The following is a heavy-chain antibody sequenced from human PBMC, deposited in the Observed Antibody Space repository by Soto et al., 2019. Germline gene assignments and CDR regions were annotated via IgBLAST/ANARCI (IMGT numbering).Heavy chain of an antibody. CDR1: GGSISSYY. CDR3: ARAYYDFWSGYLETSDAFDI. J-gene: IGHJ3*02. D-gene: IGHD3-3*01. Sequence: SETLSLTCTVSGGSISSYYWSWIRQPPGKGLDWIGYIYYSGSTNYNPSLKSRVTISVDTSKNQFSLKLSSVTAADTAVYYCARAYYDFWSGYLETSDAFDIWGQGTMVTVSS. CDR2: IYYSGST. V-gene: IGHV4-59*01.